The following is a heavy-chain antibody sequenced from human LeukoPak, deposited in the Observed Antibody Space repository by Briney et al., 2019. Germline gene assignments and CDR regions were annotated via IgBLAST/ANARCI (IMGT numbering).Heavy chain of an antibody. D-gene: IGHD1-26*01. CDR2: ISGSGGST. Sequence: PGGSLRLSCAASGFTVSSNYMSWVRQAPGKGLEWVSAISGSGGSTYYADSVKGRFTISRDNSKNTLYLQMNSLRAEDTAVYYCAKDRGSYGTNWFDPWGQGTLVTVSS. J-gene: IGHJ5*02. V-gene: IGHV3-23*01. CDR1: GFTVSSNY. CDR3: AKDRGSYGTNWFDP.